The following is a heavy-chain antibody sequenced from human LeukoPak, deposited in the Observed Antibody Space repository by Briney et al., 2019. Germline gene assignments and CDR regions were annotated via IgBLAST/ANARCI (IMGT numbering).Heavy chain of an antibody. Sequence: GGSLRLSCAASGFSFSIYCMTWVRQAPGKGLEWVANIKQDGSEKYYVDSVKGRFAISRDNAKNSLYLQMNSLRAEDTAVYYCARDTNTYCSSTSCYRKVSWFDPWGQGTLVTVSS. D-gene: IGHD2-2*01. CDR3: ARDTNTYCSSTSCYRKVSWFDP. CDR1: GFSFSIYC. J-gene: IGHJ5*02. CDR2: IKQDGSEK. V-gene: IGHV3-7*01.